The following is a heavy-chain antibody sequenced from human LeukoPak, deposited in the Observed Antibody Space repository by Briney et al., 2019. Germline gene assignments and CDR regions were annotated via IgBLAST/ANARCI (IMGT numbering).Heavy chain of an antibody. CDR1: GFTFNSYA. CDR3: ARAGSGWYEIDS. Sequence: GRSLRLCCAASGFTFNSYAMHWVRQASGKGLDWVAVIWYDGSNKYYADSVKGRFTISRDNSKNTLYLQMNSLRAEDTALYYCARAGSGWYEIDSWGQGTLVTVSS. D-gene: IGHD6-19*01. V-gene: IGHV3-33*01. J-gene: IGHJ4*02. CDR2: IWYDGSNK.